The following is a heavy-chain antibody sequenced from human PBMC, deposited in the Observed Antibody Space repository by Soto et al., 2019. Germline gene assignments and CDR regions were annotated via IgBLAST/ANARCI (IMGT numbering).Heavy chain of an antibody. CDR2: ISYDGNNK. Sequence: QVQLVESGGCVVQPGRSLRLSCAASGFILSTYAMYWVRQAPGKGLEWVAVISYDGNNKYYADSVKGRFTISRDNSKNTLYLQMNSLRAEDTAVYYCARAGCDGGSCYTLVGLRYGMDVW. CDR1: GFILSTYA. CDR3: ARAGCDGGSCYTLVGLRYGMDV. V-gene: IGHV3-30-3*01. D-gene: IGHD2-15*01. J-gene: IGHJ6*01.